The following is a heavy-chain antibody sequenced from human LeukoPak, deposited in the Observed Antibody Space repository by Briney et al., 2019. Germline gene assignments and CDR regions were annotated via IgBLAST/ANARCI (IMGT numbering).Heavy chain of an antibody. CDR1: VGSISSYY. CDR3: ARDPVSWFSSNCRGDCSGL. CDR2: IYYSGGT. Sequence: SETLSLTCTVSVGSISSYYWSCSRQPPGKGLWWIWHIYYSGGTNYNPSLKSRVAISVDKSTQQLSLKLSSVTASDTAVYYCARDPVSWFSSNCRGDCSGLWGQRTLVTVSS. D-gene: IGHD2-21*02. V-gene: IGHV4-59*01. J-gene: IGHJ4*02.